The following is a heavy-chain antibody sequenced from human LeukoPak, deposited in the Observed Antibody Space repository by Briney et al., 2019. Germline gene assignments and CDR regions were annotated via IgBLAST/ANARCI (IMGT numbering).Heavy chain of an antibody. CDR3: ARYSGSPSQNYFDY. Sequence: SETLSLTCTVSGGSISSYYWSWIRQPPGKGLEWIGYIYTSGSTNYNPSLESRVTISVDTSKNQFSLKLSSVTAADTAVYYCARYSGSPSQNYFDYWGQGTLVTVSS. D-gene: IGHD1-26*01. V-gene: IGHV4-4*09. J-gene: IGHJ4*02. CDR1: GGSISSYY. CDR2: IYTSGST.